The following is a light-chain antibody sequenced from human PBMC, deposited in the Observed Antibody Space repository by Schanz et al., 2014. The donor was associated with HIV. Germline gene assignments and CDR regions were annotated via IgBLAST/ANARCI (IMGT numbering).Light chain of an antibody. J-gene: IGLJ2*01. Sequence: QSALTQPPSASGSPGQPVTIFCTGSSSDVGGHNYVSWYQQHPGRPPKLIIYDVSHRPSGVSDRFSGSKSGNTASLTISGLQAEDEADYYCCSYAGSSTFVVFGGGTKLTVL. CDR1: SSDVGGHNY. V-gene: IGLV2-8*01. CDR3: CSYAGSSTFVV. CDR2: DVS.